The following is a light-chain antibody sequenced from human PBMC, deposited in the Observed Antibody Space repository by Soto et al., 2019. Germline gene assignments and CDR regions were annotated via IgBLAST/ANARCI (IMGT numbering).Light chain of an antibody. V-gene: IGKV3-20*01. J-gene: IGKJ1*01. Sequence: EFVLLQSQGTLSLSPGVSVTLSCRDRPPVGPNFLAWSQQKPGQAPRLLMFGTANSATDIPDRFVSSGSGTDFTLTIRRLEPGDVAVYYCQHYSRTLPWTVGKGNKVDIK. CDR3: QHYSRTLPWT. CDR2: GTA. CDR1: PPVGPNF.